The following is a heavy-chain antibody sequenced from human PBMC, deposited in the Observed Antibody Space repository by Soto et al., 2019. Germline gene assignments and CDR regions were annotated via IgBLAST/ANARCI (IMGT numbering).Heavy chain of an antibody. CDR3: ASDRQQLSWFDP. D-gene: IGHD6-13*01. J-gene: IGHJ5*02. CDR1: GYTFTSYA. Sequence: QVQLVQSGAEEKKPGASVKVSCKASGYTFTSYAMHWVRQAPGQRLEWMGWINAGNGNTKYSQKFQGRVTITRDTSASTADMELSSLRAEDTAVYYCASDRQQLSWFDPWGQGTLVTVSS. CDR2: INAGNGNT. V-gene: IGHV1-3*05.